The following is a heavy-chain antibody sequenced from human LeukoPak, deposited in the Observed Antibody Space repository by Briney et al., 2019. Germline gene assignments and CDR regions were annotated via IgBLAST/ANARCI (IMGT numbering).Heavy chain of an antibody. D-gene: IGHD2-2*01. Sequence: PSETLSLTCTVSGGSISSYYWSWIRQPPGKGLEWIGYIYYSGSTNYNPSLKSRVTISADTSKNQFSLKLSSVTAADTAVYYCARVLGCSSTSCYSVWFDPWGQGTLVTVSS. CDR2: IYYSGST. CDR3: ARVLGCSSTSCYSVWFDP. V-gene: IGHV4-59*01. J-gene: IGHJ5*02. CDR1: GGSISSYY.